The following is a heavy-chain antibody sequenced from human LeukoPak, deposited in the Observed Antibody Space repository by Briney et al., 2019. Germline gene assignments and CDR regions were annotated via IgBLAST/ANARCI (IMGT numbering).Heavy chain of an antibody. CDR2: INPNSGGT. J-gene: IGHJ4*02. D-gene: IGHD3-10*01. Sequence: GASVKVSCKASGSTFTGYYIHWVRQAPGQGLEWVGRINPNSGGTNYAQKFQGRVTMTRDTSISTVYMELSRLRSDDTAVYYCVRKVNYYGSGSYHFDYWGQGTLVTVSS. V-gene: IGHV1-2*02. CDR3: VRKVNYYGSGSYHFDY. CDR1: GSTFTGYY.